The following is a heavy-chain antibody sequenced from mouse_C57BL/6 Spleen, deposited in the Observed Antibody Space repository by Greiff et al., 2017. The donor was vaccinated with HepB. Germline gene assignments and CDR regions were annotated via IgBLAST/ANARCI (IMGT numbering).Heavy chain of an antibody. V-gene: IGHV5-6*01. CDR2: ISSGGSYT. D-gene: IGHD1-1*01. J-gene: IGHJ1*03. CDR1: GFTFSSYG. Sequence: VQLKESGGDLVKPGGSLKLSCAASGFTFSSYGMSWVRQTPDKRLEWVATISSGGSYTYYPDSVKGRFTISRDNAKNTLYLQMSSLKSEDTAMYYCARHGDYGSSHWYFDVWGTGTTVTVSS. CDR3: ARHGDYGSSHWYFDV.